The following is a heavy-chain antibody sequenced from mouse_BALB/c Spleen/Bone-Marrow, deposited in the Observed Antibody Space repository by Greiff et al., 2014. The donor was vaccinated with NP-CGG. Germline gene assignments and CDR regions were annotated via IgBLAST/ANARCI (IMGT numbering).Heavy chain of an antibody. J-gene: IGHJ1*01. CDR2: IRNKANGYTT. D-gene: IGHD2-1*01. V-gene: IGHV7-3*02. Sequence: EVMLVESGGGLVQPGGSLRLSCATSGFTFTDYYISWVRQPPGKALEWLGFIRNKANGYTTEYSASVKGRFTISRDNSQSILYLQMNTLRAEDSATYYCARDKNYGNYWYFDVWGAGTTVTVSS. CDR1: GFTFTDYY. CDR3: ARDKNYGNYWYFDV.